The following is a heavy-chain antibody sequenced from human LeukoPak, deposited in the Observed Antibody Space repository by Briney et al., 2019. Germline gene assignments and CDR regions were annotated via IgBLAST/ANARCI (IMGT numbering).Heavy chain of an antibody. V-gene: IGHV3-23*01. CDR3: AKDRGGWFRELPY. CDR1: GFTFSSYA. J-gene: IGHJ4*02. Sequence: GGSLRLSCAAPGFTFSSYAMSWVPQAPGKGLEWVSAIRGSGGRTYQADSVQGRFPILRENSNNTLYLQMNSLRAEDTAVYYCAKDRGGWFRELPYWGQGTLVTVSS. CDR2: IRGSGGRT. D-gene: IGHD3-10*01.